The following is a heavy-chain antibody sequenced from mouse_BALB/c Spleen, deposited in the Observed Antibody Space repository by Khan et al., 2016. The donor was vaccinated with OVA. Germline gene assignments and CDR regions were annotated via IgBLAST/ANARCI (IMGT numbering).Heavy chain of an antibody. CDR1: GYTFTDYS. CDR2: INTATGEP. J-gene: IGHJ1*01. V-gene: IGHV9-2-1*01. CDR3: AGRKRWYFDV. Sequence: QIQLVQSGPELKRPGETVKISCMASGYTFTDYSMHWVKQAPGKGLKWMGWINTATGEPTYADDFKGRFAFSLETSASTAYLQINNLKNENTATYFCAGRKRWYFDVWGAGTTVTVSS.